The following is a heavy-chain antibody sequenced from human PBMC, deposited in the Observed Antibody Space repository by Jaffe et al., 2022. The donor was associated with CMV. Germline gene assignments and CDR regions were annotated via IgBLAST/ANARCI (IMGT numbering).Heavy chain of an antibody. D-gene: IGHD3-3*01. CDR3: TRVGEGYDFWSGYSNWFDP. V-gene: IGHV3-49*05. CDR2: IRSKAYGGTT. J-gene: IGHJ5*02. CDR1: GFTFGDYA. Sequence: EVQLVESGGGLVKPGRSLRLSCTASGFTFGDYAMSWFRQAPGKGLEWVGFIRSKAYGGTTEYAASVKGRFTISRDDSKSIAYLQMNSLKTEDTAVYYCTRVGEGYDFWSGYSNWFDPWGQGTLVTVSS.